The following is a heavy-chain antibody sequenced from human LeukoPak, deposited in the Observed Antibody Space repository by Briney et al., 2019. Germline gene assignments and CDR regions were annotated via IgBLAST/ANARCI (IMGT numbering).Heavy chain of an antibody. CDR2: IIPIFGTA. Sequence: GASAKVSCKASGGTFSSYAISWVRQAPGQGLEWMGGIIPIFGTANYAQKFQGRVTITMDESTSTAYMELSSLRSEDTAVYYCASPGDLGEIRDYYYYMDVWGKGTTVTVSS. CDR1: GGTFSSYA. CDR3: ASPGDLGEIRDYYYYMDV. D-gene: IGHD7-27*01. J-gene: IGHJ6*03. V-gene: IGHV1-69*05.